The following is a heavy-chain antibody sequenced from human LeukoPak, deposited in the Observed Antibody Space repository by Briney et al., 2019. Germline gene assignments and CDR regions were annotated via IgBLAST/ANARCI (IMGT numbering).Heavy chain of an antibody. J-gene: IGHJ4*02. CDR2: ISYDGSNK. V-gene: IGHV3-30-3*01. Sequence: PGRSLRLSCAASGFTFSSYAMHWVRQAPGKGLEWVAVISYDGSNKYYADSVKGRFTISRDNSKNTLYLQMNSLRAEDTAVYYCARDSPPYRSSWLGFFDYWGQGTLVTVSS. CDR1: GFTFSSYA. CDR3: ARDSPPYRSSWLGFFDY. D-gene: IGHD6-13*01.